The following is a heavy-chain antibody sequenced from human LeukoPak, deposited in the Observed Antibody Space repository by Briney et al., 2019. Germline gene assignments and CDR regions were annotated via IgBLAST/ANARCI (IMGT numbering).Heavy chain of an antibody. Sequence: GGSLRLSCAASGFTFSSYGMHWVRQAPGRGREWVAFIRYDGSKKYYADSVKGRFTISRDNSKNTMYLQMTSLRAEDTAVYYCGKTEGVTGTTYYFDYWGQGTLVTVSS. CDR1: GFTFSSYG. J-gene: IGHJ4*02. CDR3: GKTEGVTGTTYYFDY. V-gene: IGHV3-30*02. D-gene: IGHD1-7*01. CDR2: IRYDGSKK.